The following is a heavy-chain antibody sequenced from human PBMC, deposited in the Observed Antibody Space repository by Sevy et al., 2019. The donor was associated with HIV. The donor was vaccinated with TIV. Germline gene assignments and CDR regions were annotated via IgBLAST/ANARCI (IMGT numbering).Heavy chain of an antibody. J-gene: IGHJ4*02. CDR2: ISYDGSNK. CDR1: GFTFSSYA. CDR3: AREGSGYYFGY. D-gene: IGHD3-22*01. Sequence: GGSLRLSCAASGFTFSSYAMHWVRQAPGKGLEWVAVISYDGSNKYYADSVKGRFTISRDNYKNTLYLQMNSLRAEDTAVYYCAREGSGYYFGYWGQGTLVTVSS. V-gene: IGHV3-30-3*01.